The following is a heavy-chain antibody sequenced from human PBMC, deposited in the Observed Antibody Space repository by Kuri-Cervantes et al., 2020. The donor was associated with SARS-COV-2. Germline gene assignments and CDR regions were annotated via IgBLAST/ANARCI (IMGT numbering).Heavy chain of an antibody. Sequence: GESLKISCAASGFTFSSYWMSWVRQAPGKGLEWVAVISYDGSNKYYADSVKGRFTISRGNSKDTLYLQMNSLRAEDTAVYYYARSRGGGYCSSTSCYAGFDAFDIWGQGTMVTVSS. CDR1: GFTFSSYW. CDR3: ARSRGGGYCSSTSCYAGFDAFDI. D-gene: IGHD2-2*01. J-gene: IGHJ3*02. CDR2: ISYDGSNK. V-gene: IGHV3-30-3*01.